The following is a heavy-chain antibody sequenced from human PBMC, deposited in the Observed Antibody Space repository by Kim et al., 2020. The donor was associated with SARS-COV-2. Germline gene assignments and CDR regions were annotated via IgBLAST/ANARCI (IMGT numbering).Heavy chain of an antibody. CDR2: ISAYNGNT. Sequence: ASVKVSCKASGYTFTSYGISWVRQAPGQGLEWMGWISAYNGNTNYAQKLQGRVTMTTDTSTSTAYMELRSLRSDDTAVYYCARYMVRGVKSSYYYYGMDVWGQGTTVTVSS. J-gene: IGHJ6*02. CDR3: ARYMVRGVKSSYYYYGMDV. CDR1: GYTFTSYG. V-gene: IGHV1-18*04. D-gene: IGHD3-10*01.